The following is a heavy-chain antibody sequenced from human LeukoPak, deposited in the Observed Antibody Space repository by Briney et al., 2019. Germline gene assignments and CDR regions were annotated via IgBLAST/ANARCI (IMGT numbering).Heavy chain of an antibody. CDR2: INPNSGGT. CDR1: GYTFTGYY. J-gene: IGHJ5*02. V-gene: IGHV1-2*06. D-gene: IGHD2-8*01. CDR3: ARDFTTYCSNGPCLDRNWFDP. Sequence: GASVKVSCTASGYTFTGYYTHWVRQAPGQGLEWMGRINPNSGGTNYAQEFQGRVTMTRDTSISTAYMELSRLRSDDTAVYYCARDFTTYCSNGPCLDRNWFDPWGQGTLVTVSS.